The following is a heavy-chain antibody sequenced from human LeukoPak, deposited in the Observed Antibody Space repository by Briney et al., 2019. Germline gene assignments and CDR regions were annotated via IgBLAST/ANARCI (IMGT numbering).Heavy chain of an antibody. CDR3: ARGVPRGAYYDF. D-gene: IGHD3-3*01. J-gene: IGHJ4*02. V-gene: IGHV3-21*01. CDR1: GFTFSSYS. CDR2: ISSSSSYI. Sequence: GGSLRLSCAASGFTFSSYSMTWVRQAPGKGLEWVSSISSSSSYIYYADSVKGRFTISRDNAKNSLYLQMNSLRAEDTAVYYCARGVPRGAYYDFWGQGTLVTVSS.